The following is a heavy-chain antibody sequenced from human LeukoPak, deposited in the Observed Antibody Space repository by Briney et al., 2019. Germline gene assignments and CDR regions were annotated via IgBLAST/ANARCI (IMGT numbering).Heavy chain of an antibody. CDR1: GFTFSSYE. Sequence: PGGSLRLSCVASGFTFSSYEMNWVRQAPGKGLEWVANIKQDGSEKYYVDSVKGRFTISRDNAKNSLYLQMNSLRAEDTAVCYCARQISGYVDYWGQGTLVTVSS. D-gene: IGHD1-26*01. CDR2: IKQDGSEK. CDR3: ARQISGYVDY. J-gene: IGHJ4*02. V-gene: IGHV3-7*04.